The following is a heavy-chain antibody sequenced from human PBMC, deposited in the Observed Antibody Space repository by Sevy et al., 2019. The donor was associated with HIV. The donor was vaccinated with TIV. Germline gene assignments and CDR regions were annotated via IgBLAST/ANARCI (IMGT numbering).Heavy chain of an antibody. CDR2: IN. CDR1: GGSFSGFS. V-gene: IGHV4-34*01. J-gene: IGHJ2*01. Sequence: SETLSLTCAVSGGSFSGFSWNWIRQPPGKGLEWIGEINNYSPSVKSRATISLETSNTQFSLKLNSVTAADTALYFCSRGVEGVVPSPIIGLGPWAKYWSFDLWGRGTLVTVSS. D-gene: IGHD2-2*02. CDR3: SRGVEGVVPSPIIGLGPWAKYWSFDL.